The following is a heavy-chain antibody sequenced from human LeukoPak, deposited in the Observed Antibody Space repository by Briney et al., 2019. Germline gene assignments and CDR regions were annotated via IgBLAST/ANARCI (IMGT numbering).Heavy chain of an antibody. CDR3: ARTEGYCSSTSCYPNWFDP. V-gene: IGHV1-8*01. D-gene: IGHD2-2*01. CDR2: MNPNSGNT. J-gene: IGHJ5*02. Sequence: ALVKVSCKASGYTFTSYDINWVRQATGQGLEWMGWMNPNSGNTGYAQKFQGRVTMTRNTSISTAYMELSSLRSEDTAVYYCARTEGYCSSTSCYPNWFDPWGQGTLVTVSS. CDR1: GYTFTSYD.